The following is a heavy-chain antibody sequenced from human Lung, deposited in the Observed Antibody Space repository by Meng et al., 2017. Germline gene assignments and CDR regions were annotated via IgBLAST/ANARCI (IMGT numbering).Heavy chain of an antibody. V-gene: IGHV1-3*01. CDR2: INAGNGNT. CDR1: GYTFTNYA. CDR3: ARSKSIAAAGGY. D-gene: IGHD6-13*01. J-gene: IGHJ4*02. Sequence: QVQLVQSGAEVKKSGASVKVFCKASGYTFTNYAMHWVRQAPGQRLEWMGRINAGNGNTKYSQKFQGRVTITRETSASTAYMELSSLRSEDTAVYYCARSKSIAAAGGYWGQGTLVTVSS.